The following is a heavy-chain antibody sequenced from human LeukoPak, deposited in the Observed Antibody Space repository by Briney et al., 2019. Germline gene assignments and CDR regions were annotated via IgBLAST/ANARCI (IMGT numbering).Heavy chain of an antibody. J-gene: IGHJ4*02. V-gene: IGHV1-24*01. CDR3: ATYYYDSSGYS. CDR1: GYTLTELS. D-gene: IGHD3-22*01. Sequence: AAVKVSCKVSGYTLTELSMHWVRQAPGKGLEWMGGLDREDGETIYAQKFQGTVTMTEDTSTDTAYTELSSLRSEDTAVYYCATYYYDSSGYSWGQGTLVTVSS. CDR2: LDREDGET.